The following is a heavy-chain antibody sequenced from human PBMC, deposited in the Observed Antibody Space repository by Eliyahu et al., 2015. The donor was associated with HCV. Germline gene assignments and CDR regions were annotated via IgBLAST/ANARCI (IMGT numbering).Heavy chain of an antibody. CDR1: GASISSSNYY. J-gene: IGHJ4*02. Sequence: QLQLQESGPGLVKPSETLSLTCTVSGASISSSNYYWGWIRQPPGKGLEWIGSIYYTGSTYYKPSFRSRVTISVDTPKNQFSLRLSSVTAADTAVYFCARHAVGYCRRTTCYDIDYWGQGTLVTVSS. CDR3: ARHAVGYCRRTTCYDIDY. D-gene: IGHD2-2*01. CDR2: IYYTGST. V-gene: IGHV4-39*01.